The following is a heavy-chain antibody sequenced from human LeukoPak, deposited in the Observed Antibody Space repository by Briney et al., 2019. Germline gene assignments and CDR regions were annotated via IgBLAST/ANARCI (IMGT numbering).Heavy chain of an antibody. CDR1: GYTFTSYD. V-gene: IGHV1-8*01. J-gene: IGHJ4*02. D-gene: IGHD3-10*01. CDR3: ATNSPGNFDY. Sequence: ASVKVSCKASGYTFTSYDINWVRQATGQGLEWMGWMNRNSGNTGYAQKFQGRVTMTRDTSISTAYMELSRLRSDDTAVYYCATNSPGNFDYWGQGTLVTVSS. CDR2: MNRNSGNT.